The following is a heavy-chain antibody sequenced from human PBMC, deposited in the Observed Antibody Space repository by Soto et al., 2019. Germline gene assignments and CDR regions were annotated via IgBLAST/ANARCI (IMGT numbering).Heavy chain of an antibody. CDR3: ARARWYDAFDV. D-gene: IGHD2-15*01. V-gene: IGHV4-38-2*01. CDR2: IFHGGNT. Sequence: KPSETLSLTCAFSGFFIISGNYCGWIRKPPGKGLEWIGSIFHGGNTYYNPSLKSRVTISVDMSKNQFSLKLNSVTAADTAVYYCARARWYDAFDVWGQGTVVTFSS. J-gene: IGHJ3*01. CDR1: GFFIISGNY.